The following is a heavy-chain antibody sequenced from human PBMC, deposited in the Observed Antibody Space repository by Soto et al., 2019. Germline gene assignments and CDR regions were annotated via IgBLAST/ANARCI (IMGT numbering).Heavy chain of an antibody. Sequence: SETLSLTCAVYGGSFSGYYWSWIRQPPGKGLEWIGEINHSGSTNYNPSFKSRVTISVDTSKNQFSLKLSSVTAADTAVYYCARALPWTGYSSGWYGSRLDYYYYYGMDVWGQGTTVTVSS. CDR1: GGSFSGYY. V-gene: IGHV4-34*01. CDR3: ARALPWTGYSSGWYGSRLDYYYYYGMDV. CDR2: INHSGST. D-gene: IGHD6-19*01. J-gene: IGHJ6*02.